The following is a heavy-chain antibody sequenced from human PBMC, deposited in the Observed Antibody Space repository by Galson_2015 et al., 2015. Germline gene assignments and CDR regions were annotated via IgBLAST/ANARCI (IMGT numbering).Heavy chain of an antibody. CDR3: ARAGVVAATTIDY. CDR2: IYYSGST. J-gene: IGHJ4*02. Sequence: ETLSLPCTVSGGSISSYYWSWIRQPPGKGLEWIGYIYYSGSTNYNPSLKSRVTISVDTSKNQFSLKLSSVTAADTAVYYCARAGVVAATTIDYWGQGTLVTVSS. CDR1: GGSISSYY. D-gene: IGHD2-15*01. V-gene: IGHV4-59*01.